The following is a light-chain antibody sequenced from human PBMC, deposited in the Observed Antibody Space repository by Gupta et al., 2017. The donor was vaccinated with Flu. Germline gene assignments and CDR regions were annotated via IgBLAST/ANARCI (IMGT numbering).Light chain of an antibody. V-gene: IGLV2-8*01. CDR1: SSNVGAYKY. CDR2: EVS. J-gene: IGLJ2*01. Sequence: QSALTPPPSASGSPGQSVTISCTGTSSNVGAYKYVSWYQQHPGKAPKLIIYEVSNRPSGVPDRFSGSKSGNTASLTVSGLQAEDEADYYCNSYAGGNNLLFGGGTKLTVL. CDR3: NSYAGGNNLL.